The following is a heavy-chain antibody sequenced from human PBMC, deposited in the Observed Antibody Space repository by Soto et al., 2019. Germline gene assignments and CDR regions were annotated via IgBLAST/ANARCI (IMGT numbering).Heavy chain of an antibody. CDR3: AGSGGGQKQQPPKYYYGMDV. Sequence: EVQLVQSGAEVKKPGESLKISCKGSGYSFTSYWIGWVRQMPGKGLELMGIIYPGDSDTRYSPSFQGQVTISADKSISPAYLQWSSLKASDTAMYYWAGSGGGQKQQPPKYYYGMDVWGQGTTVTVSS. J-gene: IGHJ6*02. CDR1: GYSFTSYW. CDR2: IYPGDSDT. V-gene: IGHV5-51*03. D-gene: IGHD6-13*01.